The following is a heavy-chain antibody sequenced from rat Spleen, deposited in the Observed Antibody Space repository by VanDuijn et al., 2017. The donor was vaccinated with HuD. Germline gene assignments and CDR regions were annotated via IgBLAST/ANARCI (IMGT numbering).Heavy chain of an antibody. CDR3: ARHHYDGYYHGPVLGVMDA. J-gene: IGHJ4*01. Sequence: EVQLVESGGGLVQPGRSLKLSCAASGFTFSNYGMAWVRQAPTKGLVWVATISSDGRSTYYRDSVKGRFTISRDNAKSTLYLQMDSLRSEDTASYYCARHHYDGYYHGPVLGVMDAWGQGDSVTVSS. V-gene: IGHV5-29*01. CDR1: GFTFSNYG. CDR2: ISSDGRST. D-gene: IGHD1-12*03.